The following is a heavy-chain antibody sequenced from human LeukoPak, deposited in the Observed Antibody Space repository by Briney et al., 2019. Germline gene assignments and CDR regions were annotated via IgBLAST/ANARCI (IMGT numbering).Heavy chain of an antibody. V-gene: IGHV3-23*01. CDR3: AKKGATTGDFDY. CDR2: ISGSGGDT. D-gene: IGHD1-26*01. J-gene: IGHJ4*02. Sequence: TGGSLRLSCAASGFTFSNFLMTWVRQAPGKGPEWVSAISGSGGDTYYADSVKGRFTISRDNSKNTLYLQMNSLRAEDTAVYYCAKKGATTGDFDYWGRGTLVTVSS. CDR1: GFTFSNFL.